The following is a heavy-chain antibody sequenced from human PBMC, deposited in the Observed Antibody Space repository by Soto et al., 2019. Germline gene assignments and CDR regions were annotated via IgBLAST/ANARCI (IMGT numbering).Heavy chain of an antibody. CDR1: GFTFSSYG. D-gene: IGHD3-22*01. V-gene: IGHV3-30*18. CDR2: ISYDGSNK. CDR3: AQDTYYYDTSANSRPDY. Sequence: QVQLVESGGGVVQPGRSLRLSCAASGFTFSSYGMHWVRQSPGKGLEWVAVISYDGSNKYYADSVKGRFTISRDNSKNTRYLQMNSLRAEDTAVYYCAQDTYYYDTSANSRPDYWGQGTLVTVSS. J-gene: IGHJ4*02.